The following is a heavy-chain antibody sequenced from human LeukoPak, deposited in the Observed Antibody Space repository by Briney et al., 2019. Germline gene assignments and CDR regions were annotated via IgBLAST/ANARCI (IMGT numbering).Heavy chain of an antibody. V-gene: IGHV4-30-2*01. CDR1: GGPISSGGYS. CDR2: IYHSGST. D-gene: IGHD1-14*01. J-gene: IGHJ3*02. CDR3: ARALGDNQAFDI. Sequence: SETLSLTCAVSGGPISSGGYSWSWIRQPPGKGLEWIGYIYHSGSTYYNPSLKSRVTISVDRSKNQFSLKLSSVTAADTAVYYCARALGDNQAFDIWGQGTVVTVSS.